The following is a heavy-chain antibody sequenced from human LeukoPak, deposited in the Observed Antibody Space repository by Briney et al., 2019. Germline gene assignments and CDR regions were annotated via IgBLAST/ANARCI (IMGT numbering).Heavy chain of an antibody. CDR3: AKDAQRGFDYSNSLES. D-gene: IGHD4-11*01. J-gene: IGHJ5*01. Sequence: GGSLRLSCAAAGFTFSHYGMHWVRQAPGKGLEWVAVIWSDGTNQYYADSVKGRSTISRDDSGNTVYLQMNSLRPEDTGVYYCAKDAQRGFDYSNSLESWGQGTPVTVST. V-gene: IGHV3-33*06. CDR2: IWSDGTNQ. CDR1: GFTFSHYG.